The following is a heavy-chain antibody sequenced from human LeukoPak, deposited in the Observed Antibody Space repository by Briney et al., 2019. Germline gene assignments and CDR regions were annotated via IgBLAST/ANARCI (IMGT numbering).Heavy chain of an antibody. CDR3: AKGSNNYPDNFDY. V-gene: IGHV3-23*01. J-gene: IGHJ4*02. CDR1: GFTFSSYA. D-gene: IGHD1-1*01. CDR2: ISGSGGST. Sequence: GGTLRLSCAASGFTFSSYAMTWVRQAPGKGLEWVSAISGSGGSTYYAESVKGRCTISRDNSKKTLFLQMNSLRAEDTAVYYCAKGSNNYPDNFDYWGQGTLVTVSS.